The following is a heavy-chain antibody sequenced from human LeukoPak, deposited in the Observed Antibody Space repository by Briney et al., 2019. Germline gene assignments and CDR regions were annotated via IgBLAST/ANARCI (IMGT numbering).Heavy chain of an antibody. CDR1: GYTFTCYG. V-gene: IGHV1-18*01. D-gene: IGHD3-22*01. CDR2: ISAYNGNT. Sequence: ASVKVSCKASGYTFTCYGISWVRQAPGQGLEWMGWISAYNGNTNYAQKLQGRVTMTTDTSTSTAYMELRSLRSDDTAVYYCARDGLYDSSGYLTYWGQGTMVTVSS. CDR3: ARDGLYDSSGYLTY. J-gene: IGHJ3*01.